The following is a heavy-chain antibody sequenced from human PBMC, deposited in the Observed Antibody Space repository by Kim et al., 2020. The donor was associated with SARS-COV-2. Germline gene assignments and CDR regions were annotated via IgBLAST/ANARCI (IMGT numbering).Heavy chain of an antibody. CDR2: ISYDGSNK. Sequence: GGSLRLSCAASGFTFSSYAMHWVRQAPGKGLEWVAVISYDGSNKYYADSVKGRFTISRDNSKNTLYLQMNSLRAEDTAVYYCARDGGGYDFGSGYYLGYYYYMDVWGKGTTVTVSS. D-gene: IGHD3-3*01. CDR1: GFTFSSYA. V-gene: IGHV3-30-3*01. J-gene: IGHJ6*03. CDR3: ARDGGGYDFGSGYYLGYYYYMDV.